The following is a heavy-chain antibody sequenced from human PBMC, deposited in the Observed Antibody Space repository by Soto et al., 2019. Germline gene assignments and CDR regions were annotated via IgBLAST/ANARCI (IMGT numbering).Heavy chain of an antibody. V-gene: IGHV1-18*01. CDR3: ARELGQQLVDY. CDR1: GYTFNSYG. D-gene: IGHD6-13*01. CDR2: INAYNGNT. J-gene: IGHJ4*02. Sequence: QVQLVQSGAEVKKPGASVKVSCKASGYTFNSYGISWVRQAPGQGLEWMGWINAYNGNTKYAQKLQGRVTMTTDTSTRPAYMELRSLRSVDTAVYYCARELGQQLVDYWGQGTLVTVSS.